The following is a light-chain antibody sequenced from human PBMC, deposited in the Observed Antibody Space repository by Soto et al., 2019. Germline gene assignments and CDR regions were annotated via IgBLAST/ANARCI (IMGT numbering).Light chain of an antibody. CDR2: GDN. V-gene: IGLV1-44*01. Sequence: QLVLTQPPSASGTPGQRVTISCSGSGSSIGTNTVNWYRQLPGTAPKLLIYGDNQRPSGVPDRFSGSKSGTSASLAISGLHSEKEAGFYGAAWMGSRKMWLFGGGTRLPV. CDR1: GSSIGTNT. CDR3: AAWMGSRKMWL. J-gene: IGLJ2*01.